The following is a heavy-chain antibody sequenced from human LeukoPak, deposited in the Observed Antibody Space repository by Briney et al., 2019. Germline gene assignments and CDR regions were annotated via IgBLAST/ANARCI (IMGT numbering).Heavy chain of an antibody. CDR2: IYSGGST. CDR3: AKGGGYCTSISCSYDY. CDR1: GFTVSSNY. Sequence: GGSLRLSCAASGFTVSSNYMSWVRQAPGKGLEWVSVIYSGGSTYYEDSVKGRFTISRDNSKNTLYLHMNSLRAEDTAVYYCAKGGGYCTSISCSYDYWGQGTLVTVSS. V-gene: IGHV3-66*01. D-gene: IGHD2-2*01. J-gene: IGHJ4*02.